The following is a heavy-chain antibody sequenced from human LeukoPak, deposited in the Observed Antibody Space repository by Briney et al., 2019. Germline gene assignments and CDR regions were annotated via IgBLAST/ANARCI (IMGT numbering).Heavy chain of an antibody. J-gene: IGHJ6*02. Sequence: GGSLRLSCAASGFTFSSYSMNWVRQAPGKGLEWVSSISSSSSYIYYADSVKGRFTISRDNAKNSLYLQMNSLRAEDTAVYYCARERHDILWGQVDILWGQGTTVTVSS. CDR3: ARERHDILWGQVDIL. CDR2: ISSSSSYI. CDR1: GFTFSSYS. D-gene: IGHD2-2*03. V-gene: IGHV3-21*01.